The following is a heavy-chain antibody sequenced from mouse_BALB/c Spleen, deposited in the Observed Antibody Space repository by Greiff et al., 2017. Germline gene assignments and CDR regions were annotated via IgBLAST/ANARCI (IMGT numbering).Heavy chain of an antibody. V-gene: IGHV14-3*02. J-gene: IGHJ4*01. Sequence: EVQLQHSGAELVKPGASVKLSCTASGFNIKDTYMHWVKQRPEQGLEWIGRIDPANGNTKYDPKFQGKATITADTSSNTAYLQLSSLTSEDTAVYYCARSGYRYDEEYYYAMDYWGQGTSVTVSS. D-gene: IGHD2-14*01. CDR1: GFNIKDTY. CDR3: ARSGYRYDEEYYYAMDY. CDR2: IDPANGNT.